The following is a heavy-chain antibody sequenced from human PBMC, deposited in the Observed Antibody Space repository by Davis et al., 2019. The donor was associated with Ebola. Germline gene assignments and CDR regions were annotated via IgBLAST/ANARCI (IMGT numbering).Heavy chain of an antibody. V-gene: IGHV3-21*01. CDR2: ISGSGRYI. J-gene: IGHJ4*02. D-gene: IGHD6-25*01. CDR1: GFTFSTYN. CDR3: ANTKAYSSGFED. Sequence: PGGSLRLSCAASGFTFSTYNMNWVRQAPGKGLEWVSSISGSGRYIEYANSVKGRFTISRDNSKNSLYLQMNRLRADDTAVYYCANTKAYSSGFEDWGQGTVVTVSS.